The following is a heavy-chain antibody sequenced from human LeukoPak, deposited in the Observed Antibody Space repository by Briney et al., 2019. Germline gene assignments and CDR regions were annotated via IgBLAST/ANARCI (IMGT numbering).Heavy chain of an antibody. V-gene: IGHV4-34*01. CDR2: INHSGST. D-gene: IGHD2-15*01. CDR3: ARRYCSGGSCYSDYYYMDV. CDR1: GGSFSGYY. J-gene: IGHJ6*03. Sequence: SETLSLTCAVYGGSFSGYYWSWIRQPPGKGLEWIEEINHSGSTNYNPSLKSRVTISVDTSKNQFSLKLSSVTAADTAVYYCARRYCSGGSCYSDYYYMDVWGKGTTVTVSS.